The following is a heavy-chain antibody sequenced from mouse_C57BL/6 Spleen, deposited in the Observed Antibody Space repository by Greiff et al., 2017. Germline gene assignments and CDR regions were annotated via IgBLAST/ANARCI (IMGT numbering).Heavy chain of an antibody. CDR3: TRRWVLRYFDV. Sequence: QVQLQQSGAELVRPGASVTLSCKASGYTFTDYEMHWVKQTPVHGLEWIGAIDPETGGTAYNQKFKGKAILTADKSSSTAYMELRSLTSEDSAVYYCTRRWVLRYFDVWGTGTTVTVSS. CDR2: IDPETGGT. V-gene: IGHV1-15*01. CDR1: GYTFTDYE. D-gene: IGHD2-3*01. J-gene: IGHJ1*03.